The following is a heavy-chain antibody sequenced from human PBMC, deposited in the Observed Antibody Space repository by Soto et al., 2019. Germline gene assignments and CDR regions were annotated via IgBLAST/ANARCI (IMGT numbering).Heavy chain of an antibody. CDR3: ARGLAAAVISWFDP. D-gene: IGHD6-13*01. Sequence: EVQLVESGGDLVKPGGSLRLSCAASGFTFSSYSMNWVRQAPGKGLEWVSSISSSSSYIYYADSVKGRFTISRDNAKNSLYLQMNSLRAEDTAVYYCARGLAAAVISWFDPWGQGTLVTVSS. J-gene: IGHJ5*02. CDR2: ISSSSSYI. CDR1: GFTFSSYS. V-gene: IGHV3-21*01.